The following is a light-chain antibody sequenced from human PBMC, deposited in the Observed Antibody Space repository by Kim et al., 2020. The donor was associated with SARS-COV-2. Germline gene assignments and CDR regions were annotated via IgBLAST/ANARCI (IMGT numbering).Light chain of an antibody. CDR1: STNIGSNY. Sequence: GQWVITSWSGSSTNIGSNYVYWYQQFPGTAPKFLFYGDNERPSGVPDRFSGSKSGTSASLAISGLRSEDEADYYCAVWDDSLSSPVFGGGTQLTVL. CDR2: GDN. V-gene: IGLV1-47*02. J-gene: IGLJ2*01. CDR3: AVWDDSLSSPV.